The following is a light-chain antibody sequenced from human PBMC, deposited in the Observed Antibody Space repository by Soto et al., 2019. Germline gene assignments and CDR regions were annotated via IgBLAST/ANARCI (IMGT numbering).Light chain of an antibody. Sequence: SYELTQPPSVSVAPGQTARITCGGNNIGGRSVHWYQQRPGQAPVLVVYDDTDRPSGIPERFSGSNSGNTATLTIHRVEDGDEADFYCQVWDTSSDQWLFGGGTKLTVL. CDR1: NIGGRS. V-gene: IGLV3-21*02. J-gene: IGLJ2*01. CDR3: QVWDTSSDQWL. CDR2: DDT.